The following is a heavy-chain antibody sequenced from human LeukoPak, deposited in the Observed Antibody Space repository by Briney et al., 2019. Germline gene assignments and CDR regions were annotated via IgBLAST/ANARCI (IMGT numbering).Heavy chain of an antibody. Sequence: SETLSLTCAVYGGSFSGYYWSWIRQPPGKGLEWIGEINHSGSTNYNPSLKSRVTISVGTSKNQFSLRLSSVTAADTAVYYCARGWLRWSRVDYWGQGTLVTVSS. CDR1: GGSFSGYY. CDR3: ARGWLRWSRVDY. J-gene: IGHJ4*02. CDR2: INHSGST. D-gene: IGHD4-23*01. V-gene: IGHV4-34*01.